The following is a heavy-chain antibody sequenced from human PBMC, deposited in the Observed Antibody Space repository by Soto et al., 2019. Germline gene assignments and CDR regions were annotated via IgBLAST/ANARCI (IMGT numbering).Heavy chain of an antibody. CDR3: ARGRIAAAGPKWLDP. CDR1: GFAFNTYG. J-gene: IGHJ5*02. CDR2: IWHDGTYK. Sequence: QVRLVESGGGVVQPGRSLRLSCAASGFAFNTYGIQWVRQAPGKGLEWVAVIWHDGTYKYYADSVNGRFTISRDNSTNTVDLQMNGLRAEATAVYHCARGRIAAAGPKWLDPWGQGTLVTVSS. D-gene: IGHD6-13*01. V-gene: IGHV3-33*01.